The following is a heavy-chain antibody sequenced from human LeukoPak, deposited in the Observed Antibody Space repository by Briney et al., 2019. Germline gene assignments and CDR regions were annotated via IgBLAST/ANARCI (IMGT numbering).Heavy chain of an antibody. Sequence: ASVKVSCKASGYTFTGYYMHWVRQAPGQGLEWMGRINPNSGDTNYAQEFQGRVTMTRDTSITTAYMELSSLKSDDTAVYYCARACSGGICYSDNWLDPWGQGTQVTVSS. CDR3: ARACSGGICYSDNWLDP. CDR2: INPNSGDT. CDR1: GYTFTGYY. D-gene: IGHD2-15*01. J-gene: IGHJ5*02. V-gene: IGHV1-2*06.